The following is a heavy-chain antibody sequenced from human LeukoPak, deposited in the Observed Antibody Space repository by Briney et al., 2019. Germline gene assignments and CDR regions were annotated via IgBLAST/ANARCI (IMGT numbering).Heavy chain of an antibody. CDR1: GFSISGYW. CDR2: IKQDGSEK. J-gene: IGHJ4*02. D-gene: IGHD2/OR15-2a*01. Sequence: GGSLRLSCAASGFSISGYWMSWVRQAPGKGLEWVANIKQDGSEKYFVGSVNGRFTISRDNAKNSVYLQMNSLRADDTAMYYCARENTAVPGGDYWDRGPLVTAPS. V-gene: IGHV3-7*01. CDR3: ARENTAVPGGDY.